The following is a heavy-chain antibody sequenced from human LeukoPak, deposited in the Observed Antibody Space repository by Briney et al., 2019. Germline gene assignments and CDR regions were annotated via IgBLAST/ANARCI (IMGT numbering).Heavy chain of an antibody. Sequence: ASVKVSCKASGYTFTGYYMHWVRQAPGQGLEWMGWINPNSGGTNYAQKFQGRVTMTRGTSISTAYMELSRLRSDDTAVYYCARVGISQWLVQSYYGMDVWGQGTTVTVSS. CDR3: ARVGISQWLVQSYYGMDV. V-gene: IGHV1-2*02. J-gene: IGHJ6*02. CDR1: GYTFTGYY. CDR2: INPNSGGT. D-gene: IGHD6-19*01.